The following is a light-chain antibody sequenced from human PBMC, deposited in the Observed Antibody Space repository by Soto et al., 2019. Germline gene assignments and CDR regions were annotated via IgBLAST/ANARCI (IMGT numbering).Light chain of an antibody. CDR1: QSVSSN. J-gene: IGKJ1*01. CDR3: QQYSSSPRT. V-gene: IGKV3D-15*01. Sequence: DIVMTQSPATLSVSPGERATLSCGASQSVSSNLAWYQQKPGQPPRLLIYGAFNRAGGIPDRFSGSESGTDFTLTISKLEPEDFAVYYCQQYSSSPRTFGQGTKVDIK. CDR2: GAF.